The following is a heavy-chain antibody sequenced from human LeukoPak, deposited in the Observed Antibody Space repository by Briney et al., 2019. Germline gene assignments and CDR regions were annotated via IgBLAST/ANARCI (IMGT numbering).Heavy chain of an antibody. CDR3: AREMEEAYSSSPQGFLDV. CDR2: IYHSGST. V-gene: IGHV4-38-2*02. Sequence: SETLSLTCTVSGYSISSGYYWGWIGQPPGRGLEWIGSIYHSGSTYYNPSLKSRVTISVDTSKNQFSLKLSSVTAADTAVYYCAREMEEAYSSSPQGFLDVWGKGTTVTVSS. D-gene: IGHD6-6*01. J-gene: IGHJ6*04. CDR1: GYSISSGYY.